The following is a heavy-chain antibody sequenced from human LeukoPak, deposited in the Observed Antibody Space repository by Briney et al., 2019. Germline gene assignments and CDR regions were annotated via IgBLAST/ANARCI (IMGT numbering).Heavy chain of an antibody. V-gene: IGHV4-61*01. CDR3: ARRYYYDSSGYTRYYFDY. J-gene: IGHJ4*02. CDR1: GGSISTRSYY. D-gene: IGHD3-22*01. Sequence: SETLSLTCTVSGGSISTRSYYWSWIRQPPGKGLEWIGYIYYSGSTNYNPSLKSRVTISVDTSKNQFSLKLSSVTAADTAVYYCARRYYYDSSGYTRYYFDYWGQGTLVTVSS. CDR2: IYYSGST.